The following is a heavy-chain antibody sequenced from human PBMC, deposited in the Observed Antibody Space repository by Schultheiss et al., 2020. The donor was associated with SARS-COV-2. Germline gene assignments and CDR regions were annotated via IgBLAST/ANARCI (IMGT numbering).Heavy chain of an antibody. CDR3: AKSRPWDIVVVVAVVDY. CDR2: ISGSGGST. J-gene: IGHJ4*02. Sequence: GGSLRLSCAASGFTFSSYAMSWVRQAPGKGLEWVSAISGSGGSTYYADSVKGRFTISRDNSKNTLYLQMNSLRAEDTAVYYCAKSRPWDIVVVVAVVDYWGQGTLVTVSS. V-gene: IGHV3-23*01. CDR1: GFTFSSYA. D-gene: IGHD2-15*01.